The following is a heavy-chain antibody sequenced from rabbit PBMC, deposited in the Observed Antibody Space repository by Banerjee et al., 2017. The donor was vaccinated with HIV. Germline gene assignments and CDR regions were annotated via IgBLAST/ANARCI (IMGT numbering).Heavy chain of an antibody. J-gene: IGHJ4*01. V-gene: IGHV1S40*01. CDR1: GFSFSSTYY. CDR2: IYTSSSIT. CDR3: ARGYTGYGYAINL. D-gene: IGHD6-1*01. Sequence: QSLEESGGDLVKPGASLTLTCTASGFSFSSTYYMCWVRQAPGKGLEWIGCIYTSSSITWYASWVNGRFTISKTSSTTVTLQMTSLTAADTATYFCARGYTGYGYAINLWGPGTLVTVS.